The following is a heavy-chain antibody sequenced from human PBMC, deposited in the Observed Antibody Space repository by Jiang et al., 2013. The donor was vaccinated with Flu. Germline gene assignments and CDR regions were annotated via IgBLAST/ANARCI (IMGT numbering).Heavy chain of an antibody. V-gene: IGHV2-70*11. CDR1: GFSLNTSGMC. Sequence: KPTQTLTLTCTFSGFSLNTSGMCVSWIRQPPGKALEWPARIDWDDDKYYSTSLKTRLTISKDTSKNQVVLTMTNMDPVDTATYYCARIRNYYDSSGYSYLSDAFDIWGQGTMVTVSS. J-gene: IGHJ3*02. D-gene: IGHD3-22*01. CDR3: ARIRNYYDSSGYSYLSDAFDI. CDR2: IDWDDDK.